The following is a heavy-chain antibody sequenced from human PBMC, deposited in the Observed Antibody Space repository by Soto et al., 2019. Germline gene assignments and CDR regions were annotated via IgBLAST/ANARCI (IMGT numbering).Heavy chain of an antibody. CDR1: GGSFSGYY. CDR3: ALYTIFGVVINDY. CDR2: INHSGST. Sequence: SETLSLTCAVYGGSFSGYYWSWIRQPPGKGLEWIGEINHSGSTNYNPSLKSRVTISVDTSKNQFSLKLSSVTAADTAVYYCALYTIFGVVINDYWGQGTLVTVSS. V-gene: IGHV4-34*01. J-gene: IGHJ4*02. D-gene: IGHD3-3*01.